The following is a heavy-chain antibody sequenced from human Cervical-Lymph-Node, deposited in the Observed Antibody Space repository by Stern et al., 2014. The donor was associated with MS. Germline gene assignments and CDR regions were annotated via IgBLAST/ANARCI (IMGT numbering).Heavy chain of an antibody. CDR2: MSYDGGNE. J-gene: IGHJ4*02. CDR3: AKDTGGGFDY. Sequence: VQLEESGGGVVQPGMSLRLSCVASDFPFSHFAMHWVRQAPGKGLEWLAAMSYDGGNEYYADSVKGRFTISRDNPRNNLYLHMNGLKPEDTAIYYCAKDTGGGFDYWGQGTLVTVSS. CDR1: DFPFSHFA. D-gene: IGHD1-14*01. V-gene: IGHV3-30-3*01.